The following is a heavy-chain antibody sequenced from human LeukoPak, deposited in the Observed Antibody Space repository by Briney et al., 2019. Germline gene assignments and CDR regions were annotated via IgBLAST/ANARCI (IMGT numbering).Heavy chain of an antibody. Sequence: ASVKVSCKAFGYTFTSNYMHWVRQAPGQGPEWMGVISPSGGSTTYAQKFQGRVTLTRDMSTSTDYLELSSLRSEDTAVYYCAKAFSSAYDYGPTDSWGQGTLVTVSS. CDR1: GYTFTSNY. CDR3: AKAFSSAYDYGPTDS. D-gene: IGHD4/OR15-4a*01. V-gene: IGHV1-46*01. CDR2: ISPSGGST. J-gene: IGHJ5*02.